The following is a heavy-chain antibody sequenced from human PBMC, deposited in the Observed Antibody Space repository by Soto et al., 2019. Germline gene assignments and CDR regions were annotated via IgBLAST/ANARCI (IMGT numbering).Heavy chain of an antibody. Sequence: ASETQSLTCTVSGGYIISGGYYWSWIRQHPGKGLEWIGYIYYSGSTYYNPSLKSRVTISVDTSKNQFSLKLSSVTAADTAVYYCARSLYDSSGYPFSFDYWGQGTLVTVSS. CDR2: IYYSGST. CDR1: GGYIISGGYY. V-gene: IGHV4-31*03. D-gene: IGHD3-22*01. CDR3: ARSLYDSSGYPFSFDY. J-gene: IGHJ4*02.